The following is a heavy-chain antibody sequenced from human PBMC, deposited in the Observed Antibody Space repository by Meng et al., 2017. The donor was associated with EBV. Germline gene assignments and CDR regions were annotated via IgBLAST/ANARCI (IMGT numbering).Heavy chain of an antibody. D-gene: IGHD6-13*01. CDR1: EASFSSYA. CDR2: IIPIFGTA. V-gene: IGHV1-69*06. CDR3: SRAEIAAAGRLDY. Sequence: HLVRSGAGGTDVGTPWEVTCNSSEASFSSYAISWVRQAPRQGLEGMEGIIPIFGTANYAQKFQGRVTIIANKTTSTAYMELSSLRSEDTAVYYCSRAEIAAAGRLDYWGQGTLVTVSS. J-gene: IGHJ4*02.